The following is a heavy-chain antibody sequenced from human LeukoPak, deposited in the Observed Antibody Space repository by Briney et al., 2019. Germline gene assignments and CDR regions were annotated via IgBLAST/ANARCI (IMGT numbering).Heavy chain of an antibody. Sequence: PGGSLRLSCAASGFTFSNAWMSWVRQAPGKGLEWVGRIKSKTDGGTTDYAAPVKGRFTISRDNSKNTLYLQMNSLRAEDTAVYYCARDQYDSSGYYQYWGQGTLVTVSS. J-gene: IGHJ4*02. CDR2: IKSKTDGGTT. V-gene: IGHV3-15*01. CDR3: ARDQYDSSGYYQY. CDR1: GFTFSNAW. D-gene: IGHD3-22*01.